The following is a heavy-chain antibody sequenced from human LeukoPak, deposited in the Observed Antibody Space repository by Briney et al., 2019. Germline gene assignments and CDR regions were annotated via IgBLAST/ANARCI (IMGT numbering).Heavy chain of an antibody. CDR3: ARGLYSYGFGDYYYYMDV. D-gene: IGHD5-18*01. V-gene: IGHV4-34*01. CDR1: GGSISSYY. J-gene: IGHJ6*03. Sequence: SETLSLTCTVSGGSISSYYWSWIRQPPGKGLEWIGEINHSGSTNYNPSLKSRVTISVDTSKNQFSLKLSSVTAADTAVYYCARGLYSYGFGDYYYYMDVWGKGTTVTVSS. CDR2: INHSGST.